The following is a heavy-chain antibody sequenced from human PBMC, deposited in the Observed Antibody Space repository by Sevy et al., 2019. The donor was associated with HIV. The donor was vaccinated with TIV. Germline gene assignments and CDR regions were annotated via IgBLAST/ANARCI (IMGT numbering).Heavy chain of an antibody. D-gene: IGHD4-17*01. J-gene: IGHJ3*02. Sequence: GGSLRLSCAASGFTFSSYAMSWVRQAPGKGLEWVSSISGPGGTTYYADSVKGRFTISRDNSKNTLHLQMNSLTADDSAVYYCAKGDEPATDYGDYVPNAFDIWGQGTMVTVSS. CDR1: GFTFSSYA. V-gene: IGHV3-23*01. CDR3: AKGDEPATDYGDYVPNAFDI. CDR2: ISGPGGTT.